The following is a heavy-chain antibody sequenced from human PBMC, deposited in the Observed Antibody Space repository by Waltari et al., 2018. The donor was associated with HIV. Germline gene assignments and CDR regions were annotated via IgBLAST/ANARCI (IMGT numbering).Heavy chain of an antibody. CDR3: ARMPILGYGSYTLDS. D-gene: IGHD6-13*01. CDR1: SESFSGNY. V-gene: IGHV4-34*01. Sequence: QVQLKQWGAGMLKPSETLSLTCYVYSESFSGNYWRWIRQPPGKGLEWIGEVNHSGSTNYNPSLKSRVTISVDTSKKQFALWLTSVTAAYTAIYYCARMPILGYGSYTLDSWGQGSLVTVSS. J-gene: IGHJ5*01. CDR2: VNHSGST.